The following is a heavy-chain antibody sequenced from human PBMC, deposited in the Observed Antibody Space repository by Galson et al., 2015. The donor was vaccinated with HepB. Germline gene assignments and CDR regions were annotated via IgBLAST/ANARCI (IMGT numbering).Heavy chain of an antibody. Sequence: SLRLSCAASGFTFDHYWIHWVRQAPGKGLMWVSRINADGSDTGYADSAEGRFTISRDNAKSVLYPQMDSLTVADTAVYYCARDSGSYPFDYWGQGTLVTVSS. CDR3: ARDSGSYPFDY. D-gene: IGHD1-26*01. CDR2: INADGSDT. V-gene: IGHV3-74*01. CDR1: GFTFDHYW. J-gene: IGHJ4*02.